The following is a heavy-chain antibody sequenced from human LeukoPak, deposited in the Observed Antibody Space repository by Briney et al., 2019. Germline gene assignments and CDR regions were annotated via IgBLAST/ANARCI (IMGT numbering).Heavy chain of an antibody. CDR1: GYTFTSYG. Sequence: ASVKVSCKAPGYTFTSYGVTWGRQAPGQGLEWMGWISGYNANTNYAQKFQGRVTMTTDTSTSTAYMELRSLRSDDTAVYYCARSPHYADYGPYFQHWGQGTLVTVSS. J-gene: IGHJ1*01. V-gene: IGHV1-18*01. CDR2: ISGYNANT. D-gene: IGHD4-17*01. CDR3: ARSPHYADYGPYFQH.